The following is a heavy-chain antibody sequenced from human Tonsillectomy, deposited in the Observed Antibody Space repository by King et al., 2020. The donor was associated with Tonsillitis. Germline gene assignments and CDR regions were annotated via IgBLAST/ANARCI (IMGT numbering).Heavy chain of an antibody. Sequence: VQLVESGGGVVQPGRSLRLSCAASGFTFSSYGMHWVRQAPGKGLEWVAGIWYDGSNKYYADSVKGRFTISRDNSTNTLYLQMNSLRAEDTAVYYCARDPVAYCGGDCYSGFDYWGQGTLVTVSS. J-gene: IGHJ4*02. CDR1: GFTFSSYG. CDR3: ARDPVAYCGGDCYSGFDY. CDR2: IWYDGSNK. D-gene: IGHD2-21*02. V-gene: IGHV3-33*08.